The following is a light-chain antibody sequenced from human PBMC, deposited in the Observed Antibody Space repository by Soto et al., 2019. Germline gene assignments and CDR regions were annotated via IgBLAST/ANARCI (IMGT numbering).Light chain of an antibody. Sequence: DIVVTQSPLTLPVTPGETASISCRSSQSLLHSNGYNYLDWYLQKAGQSPQLLIYLGSNRASGVPDRFSGSGSGTDFTLTISSLEPEDFAVYYCQQRSNWPPFTFGQGTRLEI. CDR3: QQRSNWPPFT. CDR1: QSLLHSNGYNY. CDR2: LGS. V-gene: IGKV2-28*01. J-gene: IGKJ5*01.